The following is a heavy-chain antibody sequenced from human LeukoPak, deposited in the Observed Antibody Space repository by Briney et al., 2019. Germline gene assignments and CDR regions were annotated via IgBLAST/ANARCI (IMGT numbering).Heavy chain of an antibody. CDR3: ARDAPVNTMIAVPIDY. Sequence: ASVKVSCKASGYTFTGYYMHWVRQAPGQGLEWMGWINPNSGGTNYAQKFQGRVTMTRDTSISTAYMELSRLRSDDTAVYYCARDAPVNTMIAVPIDYWGQGTLVTVSS. CDR2: INPNSGGT. V-gene: IGHV1-2*02. J-gene: IGHJ4*02. D-gene: IGHD3-22*01. CDR1: GYTFTGYY.